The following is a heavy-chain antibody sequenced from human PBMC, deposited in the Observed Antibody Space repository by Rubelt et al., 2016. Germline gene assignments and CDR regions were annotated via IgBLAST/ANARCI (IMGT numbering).Heavy chain of an antibody. J-gene: IGHJ4*02. D-gene: IGHD1-26*01. CDR3: ARVDRGSYSFDY. Sequence: QVTLRESGPALVKPTQTVTLTCTFSGFSLSTSGMCVSWIRQPPGKALEWLARIDWDDDKYYSTSLKTRLTISKDTSKNQVVLTLTNMDPVDTATYFCARVDRGSYSFDYWGQGTLVTVSS. CDR2: IDWDDDK. V-gene: IGHV2-70*15. CDR1: GFSLSTSGMC.